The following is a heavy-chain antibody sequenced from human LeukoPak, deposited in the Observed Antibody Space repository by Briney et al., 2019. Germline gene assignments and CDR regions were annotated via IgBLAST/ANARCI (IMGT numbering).Heavy chain of an antibody. J-gene: IGHJ4*02. CDR2: TSFDGSNR. V-gene: IGHV3-30*03. CDR1: GFIFNNYV. D-gene: IGHD3-10*01. CDR3: ARDHLHVFGSGSYIDY. Sequence: GRSLRLSCATSGFIFNNYVVHWVRQAPGKGLEWVAATSFDGSNRYYADSVRGRFTISRDNSKNTLYLQLNSLRAEDTAVYYCARDHLHVFGSGSYIDYWGQGTLVTVSS.